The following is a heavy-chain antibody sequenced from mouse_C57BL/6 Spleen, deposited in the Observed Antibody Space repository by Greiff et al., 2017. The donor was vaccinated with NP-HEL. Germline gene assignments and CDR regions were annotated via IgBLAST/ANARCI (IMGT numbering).Heavy chain of an antibody. D-gene: IGHD1-2*01. CDR3: ARDGRGYFDV. J-gene: IGHJ1*03. CDR1: GYAFSSSW. CDR2: IYPGDGDT. V-gene: IGHV1-82*01. Sequence: LEESGPELVKPGASVKISCKASGYAFSSSWMNWVKQRPGKGLEWIGRIYPGDGDTNYNGKFKGKATLTADKSSSTAYMQLSSLTSEDSAVYFCARDGRGYFDVWGTGTTVTVSS.